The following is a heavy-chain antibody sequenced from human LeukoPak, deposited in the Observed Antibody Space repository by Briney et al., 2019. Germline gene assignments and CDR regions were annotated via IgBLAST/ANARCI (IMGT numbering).Heavy chain of an antibody. CDR1: GYTFTVSY. Sequence: ASVTVSFTGSGYTFTVSYMHWVRQAPGQGLGWMGWSNPNSGGTNYSHKIQGWVTMTRDTSISTAYMELSRLRFDDTAVYYCARETKGATTELDYWGQGTLVTVSS. J-gene: IGHJ4*02. CDR3: ARETKGATTELDY. V-gene: IGHV1-2*04. D-gene: IGHD4-17*01. CDR2: SNPNSGGT.